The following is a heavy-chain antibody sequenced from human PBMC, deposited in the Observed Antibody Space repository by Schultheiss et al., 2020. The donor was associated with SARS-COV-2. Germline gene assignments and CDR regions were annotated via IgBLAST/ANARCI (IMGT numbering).Heavy chain of an antibody. CDR3: ARDPGGYSYGPQYYFDY. D-gene: IGHD5-18*01. Sequence: GESLKISCAASGFTFSDYYMSWIRQAPGKGLEWVSYISSSSSYIYYADSVKGRFTISRDNAKNSLYLQMNSLRDDDTAMYYCARDPGGYSYGPQYYFDYWGQGTLVTVSS. CDR2: ISSSSSYI. V-gene: IGHV3-11*06. J-gene: IGHJ4*02. CDR1: GFTFSDYY.